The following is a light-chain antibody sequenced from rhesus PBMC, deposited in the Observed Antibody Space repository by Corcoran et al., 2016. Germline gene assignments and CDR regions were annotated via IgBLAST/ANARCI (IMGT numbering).Light chain of an antibody. CDR3: MQALRTPLT. CDR1: QSLVHRDGKNY. V-gene: IGKV2-82*03. J-gene: IGKJ4*01. Sequence: DIVMIQTPLSLAVTLGEAASISCRSNQSLVHRDGKNYLYWYLQKPGQPPQLLMYLVCKRAPGVPERFSGSGSGTDFTLKISRVEAEDVGLYHCMQALRTPLTFGGGTKGEIK. CDR2: LVC.